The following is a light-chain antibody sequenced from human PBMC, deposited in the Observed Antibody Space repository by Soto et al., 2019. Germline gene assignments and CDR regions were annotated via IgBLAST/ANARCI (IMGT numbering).Light chain of an antibody. CDR2: VNN. Sequence: QPVLTQPPSVSGAPGQRVTISCTGSSSNIGARYDVHWYQQLPGTAPKLLIYVNNNRPSGVPGRFSGSKSGTSASLAITGLQAEDEADYYCQSYDSSLGDWVFGGGTKLTVL. J-gene: IGLJ3*02. CDR1: SSNIGARYD. V-gene: IGLV1-40*01. CDR3: QSYDSSLGDWV.